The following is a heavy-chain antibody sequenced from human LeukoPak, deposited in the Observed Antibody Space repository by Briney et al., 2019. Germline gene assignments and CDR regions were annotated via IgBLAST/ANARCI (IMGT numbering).Heavy chain of an antibody. CDR3: ARHPGRGSYLHFDY. D-gene: IGHD3-16*02. CDR2: IYYSGST. Sequence: SETLSLTCTVSGVSISSYYWSCLRQPPGKGLEWIGYIYYSGSTNYNPSLKSRVTISVDTSKNQFSLKLSSVTAADTAVYYCARHPGRGSYLHFDYWGQGTLVTVSS. CDR1: GVSISSYY. V-gene: IGHV4-59*08. J-gene: IGHJ4*02.